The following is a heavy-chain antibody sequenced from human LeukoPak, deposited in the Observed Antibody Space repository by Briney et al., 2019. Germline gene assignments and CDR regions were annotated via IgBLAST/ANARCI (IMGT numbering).Heavy chain of an antibody. D-gene: IGHD3-22*01. J-gene: IGHJ4*02. Sequence: PSETLSLTCAVYGGSFSGYYWSWIRQPPGKGLEWIGSIYYSGSTYYNPSLKSRVTISVDTSKNQFSLKLSSVTAADTAVYYCIYYDSSGYYYFDYWGQGTLVTVSS. CDR1: GGSFSGYY. V-gene: IGHV4-34*01. CDR3: IYYDSSGYYYFDY. CDR2: IYYSGST.